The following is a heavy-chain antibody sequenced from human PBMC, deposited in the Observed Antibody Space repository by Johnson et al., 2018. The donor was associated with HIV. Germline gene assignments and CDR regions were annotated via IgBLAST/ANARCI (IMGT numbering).Heavy chain of an antibody. CDR3: ARDFKDRSSWYGAFDI. D-gene: IGHD6-13*01. V-gene: IGHV3-30-3*01. CDR1: GFTFSSYA. J-gene: IGHJ3*02. Sequence: QVQLVESGGGVVQPGRSLRLSCAASGFTFSSYAMHWVRQAPGKGLEWVAVISYDGSNTYYADSVKGRFTISRENSKNTLYLQMNSLRAEDTAVYYCARDFKDRSSWYGAFDIWGQGTMVTVSS. CDR2: ISYDGSNT.